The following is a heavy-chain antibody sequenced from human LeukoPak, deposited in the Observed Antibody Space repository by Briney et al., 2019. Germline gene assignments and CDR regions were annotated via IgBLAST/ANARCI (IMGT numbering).Heavy chain of an antibody. J-gene: IGHJ5*02. CDR2: IWYDGSNK. CDR1: GFTFSSYG. CDR3: TKVPLPYYDFWSGHRAWFDP. D-gene: IGHD3-3*01. Sequence: GGSLRLSCAASGFTFSSYGMHWVRQAPGKGLEWVAVIWYDGSNKYYADSVKGRFTISRDNSKNTLYLQMNSLRAEDTAVYYCTKVPLPYYDFWSGHRAWFDPWGQGTLVTVSS. V-gene: IGHV3-33*06.